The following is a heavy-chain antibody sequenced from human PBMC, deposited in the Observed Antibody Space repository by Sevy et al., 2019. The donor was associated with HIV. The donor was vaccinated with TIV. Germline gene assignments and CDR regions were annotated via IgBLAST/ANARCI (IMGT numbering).Heavy chain of an antibody. Sequence: GGSLRLSCAASGFTVSSNYMSWVRQAPGKGLEWVSVIYSGGSTYYADSVKGRFTISRDNSKNTLYLQMNSLRAEDTAMYYCARDVDDRYFDYWGQGTLVTVSS. CDR3: ARDVDDRYFDY. V-gene: IGHV3-53*01. D-gene: IGHD3-22*01. J-gene: IGHJ4*02. CDR1: GFTVSSNY. CDR2: IYSGGST.